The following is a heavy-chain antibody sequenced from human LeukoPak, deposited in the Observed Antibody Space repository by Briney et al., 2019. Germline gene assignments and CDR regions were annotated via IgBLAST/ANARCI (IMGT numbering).Heavy chain of an antibody. CDR3: ARDGATVVTDWYFDL. CDR2: IRSSGCSI. Sequence: GVSLTLSCAVSGYTFNSYAMHWARQARGKGLEDVSCIRSSGCSIYYADFVKGRFIISRDNSKNTLYLQMGSLRAEDMAVYYCARDGATVVTDWYFDLWGRGTLVTVSS. V-gene: IGHV3-64*02. D-gene: IGHD4-23*01. CDR1: GYTFNSYA. J-gene: IGHJ2*01.